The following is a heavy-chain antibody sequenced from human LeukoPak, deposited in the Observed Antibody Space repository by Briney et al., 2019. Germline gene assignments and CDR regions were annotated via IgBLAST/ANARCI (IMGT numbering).Heavy chain of an antibody. CDR1: GGSISSGGYH. D-gene: IGHD3-10*01. CDR2: IYYSGST. CDR3: ARGPGGE. Sequence: PSQTLSLTCTVSGGSISSGGYHWSWIRQHPGKGLEWIGYIYYSGSTYYNPSLKSRVTISVDTSKNQFSLKLSSVTAADTAVYYCARGPGGEWGQGTLVTVSS. J-gene: IGHJ4*02. V-gene: IGHV4-31*03.